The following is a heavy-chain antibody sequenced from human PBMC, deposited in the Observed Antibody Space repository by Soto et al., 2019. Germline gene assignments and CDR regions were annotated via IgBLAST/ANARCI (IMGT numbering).Heavy chain of an antibody. CDR2: INANSGGT. CDR1: GYIFTGYY. J-gene: IGHJ4*02. CDR3: ARGPGVYTSPSIDY. D-gene: IGHD6-6*01. V-gene: IGHV1-2*02. Sequence: ASVKVSCKASGYIFTGYYMHWVRQAPGQGLEWMGWINANSGGTNYEQKFQGRVTMTTDTSTDTAYMELSRLTSEDTAVYYCARGPGVYTSPSIDYWGQGSQVTVSS.